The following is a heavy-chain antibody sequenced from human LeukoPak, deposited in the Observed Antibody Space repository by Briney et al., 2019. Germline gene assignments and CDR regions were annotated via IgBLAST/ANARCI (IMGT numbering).Heavy chain of an antibody. CDR3: ARDQGWKTFSYYMDV. J-gene: IGHJ6*03. Sequence: GGSLRLSCAASGFTFRSYVMYWARQAPGKGLEWVAVISDDGSNKFYADSVKGRSTISRDSSKNTLYLQLNSLRVEDTAVYYCARDQGWKTFSYYMDVWGKGTTVTVSS. CDR2: ISDDGSNK. CDR1: GFTFRSYV. V-gene: IGHV3-30*01. D-gene: IGHD1-1*01.